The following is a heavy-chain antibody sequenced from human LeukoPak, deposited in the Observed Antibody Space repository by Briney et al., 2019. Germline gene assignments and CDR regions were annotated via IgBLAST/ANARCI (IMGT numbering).Heavy chain of an antibody. V-gene: IGHV3-23*01. CDR2: ISGSGGST. CDR3: AKERGYSGYLLRGDAFDI. D-gene: IGHD5-12*01. CDR1: GFTVSSNY. J-gene: IGHJ3*02. Sequence: GGSLTLSCAASGFTVSSNYMSWVRQAPGKGLEWVSAISGSGGSTYYADSVKGRFTISRDNSKNTLYLQMNSLRAEDTAVYYCAKERGYSGYLLRGDAFDIWGQGTMVTVSS.